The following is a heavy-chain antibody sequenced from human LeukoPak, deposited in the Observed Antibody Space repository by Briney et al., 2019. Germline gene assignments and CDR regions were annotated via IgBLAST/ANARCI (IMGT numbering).Heavy chain of an antibody. CDR1: GGSISSYY. D-gene: IGHD3-10*01. Sequence: SETLSLTCTVSGGSISSYYWSWIRQPPGKGLEWIGYIYYSGSTNYNPSLKSRVTISVGTSKNQFSLKLSSVTAADTAVYYCARGPLWFGELFHTWFDPWGQGTLVTVSS. J-gene: IGHJ5*02. CDR2: IYYSGST. V-gene: IGHV4-59*01. CDR3: ARGPLWFGELFHTWFDP.